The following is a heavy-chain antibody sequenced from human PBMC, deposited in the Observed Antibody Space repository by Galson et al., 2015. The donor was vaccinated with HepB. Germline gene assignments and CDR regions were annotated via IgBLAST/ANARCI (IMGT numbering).Heavy chain of an antibody. CDR3: ARDLPFTY. D-gene: IGHD2/OR15-2a*01. V-gene: IGHV4-59*01. Sequence: SETLSLTCAVYGGSFSGYYWSWIRQPPGKGLEWVGFISYSGSTNYNPSLKSRVTISLDTSKSQFSLQLTSVTAADTAVYYCARDLPFTYWGRGILVTVS. J-gene: IGHJ4*02. CDR1: GGSFSGYY. CDR2: ISYSGST.